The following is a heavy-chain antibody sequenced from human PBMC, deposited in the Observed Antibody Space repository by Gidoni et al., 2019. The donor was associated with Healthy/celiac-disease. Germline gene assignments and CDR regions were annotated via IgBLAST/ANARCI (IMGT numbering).Heavy chain of an antibody. CDR2: ISSSSSYI. CDR3: ARRIRSSSIYYYYGMDV. D-gene: IGHD6-13*01. Sequence: EVQLVESGGGLVKPGGSLRLSCAASGFTFSSYSMNWVRQAPGKGLEWVSSISSSSSYIYYADSVKGRFTISRDNAKNSLYMQMNSLRAEDTAVYYCARRIRSSSIYYYYGMDVWGQGTTVTVSS. CDR1: GFTFSSYS. V-gene: IGHV3-21*01. J-gene: IGHJ6*02.